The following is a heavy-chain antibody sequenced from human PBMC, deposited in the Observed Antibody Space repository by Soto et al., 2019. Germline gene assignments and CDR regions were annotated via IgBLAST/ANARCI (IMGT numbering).Heavy chain of an antibody. V-gene: IGHV4-30-4*01. Sequence: PSEIRSLTYSVSGGSIRRGDYYWSWIRQPPGKGLEWIGYIYYSGSTYYNPSLKSRVTISVDTSKNQFSLKLSSVTAADTAVYYCARDLYRNWFDHWGQGTLVTVS. CDR3: ARDLYRNWFDH. J-gene: IGHJ5*02. CDR2: IYYSGST. CDR1: GGSIRRGDYY.